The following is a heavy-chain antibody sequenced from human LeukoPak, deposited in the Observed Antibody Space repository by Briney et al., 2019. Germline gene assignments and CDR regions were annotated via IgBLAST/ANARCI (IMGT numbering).Heavy chain of an antibody. CDR1: GGTFSIYA. CDR2: IIPIFGTA. J-gene: IGHJ4*02. Sequence: SVKVSCKASGGTFSIYAISWVRQAPGQGLEWMGGIIPIFGTANYAQKFQGRVTITPDESTSTAYMELSSLRSEDTAVYYCARGDDYVWGSYRYFDYWGQGTLVTVSS. CDR3: ARGDDYVWGSYRYFDY. V-gene: IGHV1-69*13. D-gene: IGHD3-16*02.